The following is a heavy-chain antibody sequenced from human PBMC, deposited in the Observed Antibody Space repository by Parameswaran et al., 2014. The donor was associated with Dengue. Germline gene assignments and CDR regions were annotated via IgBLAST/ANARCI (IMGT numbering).Heavy chain of an antibody. D-gene: IGHD6-19*01. V-gene: IGHV3-7*01. Sequence: VRQMPGKGLEWVANIKQDGSEKYYVDSVKGRFTISRDNAKNSLYLQMNSLRAEDTAVYYCARDPPVPSSGWDYYYYYYMDVWGKGTTVTVSS. CDR2: IKQDGSEK. J-gene: IGHJ6*03. CDR3: ARDPPVPSSGWDYYYYYYMDV.